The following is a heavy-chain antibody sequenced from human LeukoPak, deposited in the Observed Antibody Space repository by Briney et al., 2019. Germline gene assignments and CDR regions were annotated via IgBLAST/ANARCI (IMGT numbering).Heavy chain of an antibody. J-gene: IGHJ4*02. CDR1: GFTFSSYT. CDR2: ISGSGVGT. CDR3: AKSLAAFDY. D-gene: IGHD3-16*01. V-gene: IGHV3-23*01. Sequence: SGGSLRLSCATSGFTFSSYTMSWVRQAPGKGLEWVSAISGSGVGTYYADSVKGQFTISRDNFKNTLYLQMNGLRAEDTAVYYCAKSLAAFDYWGQGALVTVSS.